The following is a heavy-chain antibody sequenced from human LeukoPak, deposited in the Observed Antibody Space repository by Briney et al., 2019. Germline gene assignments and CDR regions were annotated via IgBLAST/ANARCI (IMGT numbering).Heavy chain of an antibody. CDR3: ASEDCSGGSCYSWIY. Sequence: ASVKVSCKASGGTFSSYAISWVRQAPGQGLEWMGRIIPIFGTANYAQKFQGRVTITTDESTSTAYMELSSLRSDDTAVYYCASEDCSGGSCYSWIYWGQGTLVTVSS. CDR2: IIPIFGTA. D-gene: IGHD2-15*01. V-gene: IGHV1-69*05. J-gene: IGHJ4*02. CDR1: GGTFSSYA.